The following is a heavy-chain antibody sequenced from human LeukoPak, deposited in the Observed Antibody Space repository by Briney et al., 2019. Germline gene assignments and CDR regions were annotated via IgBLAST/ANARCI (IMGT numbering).Heavy chain of an antibody. J-gene: IGHJ5*02. Sequence: GGPLRLSCAASGFTFNDYYMSWIRQAPGKGLEWLSYINIGGTNTHYADSVKGRFTISRDNAKKSLYLEMNNLRAEDTAVYYCATDGAGFDTWGQGVLVTASS. V-gene: IGHV3-11*01. CDR1: GFTFNDYY. CDR3: ATDGAGFDT. CDR2: INIGGTNT.